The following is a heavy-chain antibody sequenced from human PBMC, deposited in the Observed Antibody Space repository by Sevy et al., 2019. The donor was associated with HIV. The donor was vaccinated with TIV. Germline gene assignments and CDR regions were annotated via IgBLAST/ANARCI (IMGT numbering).Heavy chain of an antibody. Sequence: SETLSLTCTVSGDSISGYYWSWIRQPPGKGLEWIGYIYYSWITNYNPSLKSRVTISADTSKNQISLNLSSVTAADTAVYYCANGISARLDYWGQGTLVTVSS. V-gene: IGHV4-59*01. CDR3: ANGISARLDY. J-gene: IGHJ4*02. CDR1: GDSISGYY. D-gene: IGHD6-6*01. CDR2: IYYSWIT.